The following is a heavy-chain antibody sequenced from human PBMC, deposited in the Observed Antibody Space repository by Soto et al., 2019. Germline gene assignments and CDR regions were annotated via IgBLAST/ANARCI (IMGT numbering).Heavy chain of an antibody. CDR2: ISYDGINK. D-gene: IGHD2-15*01. Sequence: PGGSLRLSCAASGFTFSNYKMHWVRQAPGKGLDWVAVISYDGINKNYADSVKGRFTISRDNSKNTLYLQMNSLRAEDTAVFYCARTCSGTTCPAGVDYWGPGTLVTVSS. J-gene: IGHJ4*02. V-gene: IGHV3-30-3*01. CDR1: GFTFSNYK. CDR3: ARTCSGTTCPAGVDY.